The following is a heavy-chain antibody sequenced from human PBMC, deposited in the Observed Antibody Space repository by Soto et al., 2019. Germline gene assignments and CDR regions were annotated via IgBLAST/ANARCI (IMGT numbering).Heavy chain of an antibody. CDR3: TRGPHCSGGSCYAGEYYYGMDV. CDR2: IYYSGST. J-gene: IGHJ6*02. Sequence: TSETLSLTCTVSGGSISSSSYYWGWIRQPPGKGLEWIGSIYYSGSTYYNPSLKSRVTISVDNSKNQFSLKLSSVTAADAAVYYCTRGPHCSGGSCYAGEYYYGMDVRGQSTTVTVSS. D-gene: IGHD2-15*01. V-gene: IGHV4-39*07. CDR1: GGSISSSSYY.